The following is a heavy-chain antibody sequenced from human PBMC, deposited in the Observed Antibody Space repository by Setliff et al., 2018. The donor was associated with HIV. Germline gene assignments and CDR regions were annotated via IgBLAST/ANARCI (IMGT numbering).Heavy chain of an antibody. Sequence: GGSLRLSCAASGFTFSSYWMNRVRQAPGKGLVWVSRINSDGSSTSYADSVKGRFTIFRDDAKDTLYLQMTSLRAGDTGFYYCARGNFIVPGSREFDSWGQGTLVTVSS. CDR3: ARGNFIVPGSREFDS. J-gene: IGHJ4*02. D-gene: IGHD2-2*01. CDR1: GFTFSSYW. CDR2: INSDGSST. V-gene: IGHV3-74*01.